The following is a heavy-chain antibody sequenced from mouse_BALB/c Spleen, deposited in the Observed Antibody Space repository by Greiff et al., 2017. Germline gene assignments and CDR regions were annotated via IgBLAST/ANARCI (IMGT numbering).Heavy chain of an antibody. V-gene: IGHV3-6*02. J-gene: IGHJ3*01. CDR2: ISYDGSN. D-gene: IGHD2-4*01. Sequence: EVHLVESGPGLVKPSQSLSLTCSVTGYSITSGYYWNWIRQFPGNKLEWMGYISYDGSNNYNPSLKNRISITRDTSKNQFFLKLNSVTTEDTATYYCARGEVYYDYDGRDWFAYWGQGTLVTVSA. CDR3: ARGEVYYDYDGRDWFAY. CDR1: GYSITSGYY.